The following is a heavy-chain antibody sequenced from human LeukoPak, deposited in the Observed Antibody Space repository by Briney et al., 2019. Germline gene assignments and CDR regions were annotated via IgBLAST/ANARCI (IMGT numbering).Heavy chain of an antibody. Sequence: GASVKVSCKVSGYTLIKLYMHWVRQAPGKGLEWMGGIDPEDGETIYAQKFQGRVTMTKDTSTDTAYMELSSLTSEDTAVYYCATSQEDYDGSGYYLNYWGQGTLVTVSS. CDR3: ATSQEDYDGSGYYLNY. J-gene: IGHJ4*02. CDR2: IDPEDGET. CDR1: GYTLIKLY. V-gene: IGHV1-24*01. D-gene: IGHD3-22*01.